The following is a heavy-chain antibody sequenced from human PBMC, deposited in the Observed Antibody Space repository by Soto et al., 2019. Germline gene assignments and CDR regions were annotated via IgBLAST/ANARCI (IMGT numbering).Heavy chain of an antibody. CDR3: VRDYYDTSGYPNTFDM. V-gene: IGHV3-21*01. Sequence: GGSLRLSCAASGFTLSRHTMNWVRQAPGKGLERVSFIGSRTSDIYHTDSVKGRFTISRDNAKNSLYLDLTRLRAEDTAVYFCVRDYYDTSGYPNTFDMWGQGTMVTVSS. CDR2: IGSRTSDI. J-gene: IGHJ3*02. D-gene: IGHD3-22*01. CDR1: GFTLSRHT.